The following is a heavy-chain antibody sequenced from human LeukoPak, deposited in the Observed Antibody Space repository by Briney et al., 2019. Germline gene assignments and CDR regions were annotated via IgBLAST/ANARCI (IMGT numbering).Heavy chain of an antibody. D-gene: IGHD6-13*01. CDR1: GFTVSSNY. CDR2: IKQDGSEK. Sequence: GGSLRLSCAASGFTVSSNYMSWVRQAPGKGLEWVANIKQDGSEKYYVDSVKGRFTISRDNPKDTLYLEMNSLRVEDTAMYYCARGLVAATGTQGYSDYWGQGTLVTVSS. J-gene: IGHJ4*02. CDR3: ARGLVAATGTQGYSDY. V-gene: IGHV3-7*04.